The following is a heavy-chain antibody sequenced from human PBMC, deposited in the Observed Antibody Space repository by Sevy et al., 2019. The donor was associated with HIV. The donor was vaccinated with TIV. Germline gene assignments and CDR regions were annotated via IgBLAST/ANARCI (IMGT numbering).Heavy chain of an antibody. V-gene: IGHV4-4*02. CDR3: ARESLYYYDSSAPKGAFDI. CDR2: IYRSGST. CDR1: GGSISSGNW. D-gene: IGHD3-22*01. J-gene: IGHJ3*02. Sequence: SETLSLTCAVSGGSISSGNWWSWGRQPPGTGLECVGEIYRSGSTNYNPSLKSRVTISVDKSKNQFSLKLSSVTAADSAVYYCARESLYYYDSSAPKGAFDIWGQGTMVTVSS.